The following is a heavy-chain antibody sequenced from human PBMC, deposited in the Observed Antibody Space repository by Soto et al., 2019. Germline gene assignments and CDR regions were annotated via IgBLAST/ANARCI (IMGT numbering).Heavy chain of an antibody. Sequence: QVQLVQSGAEVKKPGSSVKVSCKASGGTISSYAISWVRQAPGQGLEWMGGIIPIFGTANYAQKFQGRVTIPADESTSTAYMELSSLRSEDTAVYYCARGRVYYYGSESPSYYYYYGMDVWGQGTTVTVSS. CDR3: ARGRVYYYGSESPSYYYYYGMDV. D-gene: IGHD3-10*01. V-gene: IGHV1-69*01. CDR2: IIPIFGTA. J-gene: IGHJ6*02. CDR1: GGTISSYA.